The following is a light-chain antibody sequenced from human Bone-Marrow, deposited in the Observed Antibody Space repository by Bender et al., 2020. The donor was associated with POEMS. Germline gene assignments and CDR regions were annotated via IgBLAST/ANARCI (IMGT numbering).Light chain of an antibody. Sequence: QSVLTQPPSASGTPGQSVIISCSGTDSNFGGNNVNWYQHLPGSAPRLVVYSNYQRPSGVPARFSGSKSANTASLTVSGLQAEDEADYYCASWDDRLSGVLFGGGTKLTVL. CDR2: SNY. V-gene: IGLV1-44*01. CDR1: DSNFGGNN. J-gene: IGLJ2*01. CDR3: ASWDDRLSGVL.